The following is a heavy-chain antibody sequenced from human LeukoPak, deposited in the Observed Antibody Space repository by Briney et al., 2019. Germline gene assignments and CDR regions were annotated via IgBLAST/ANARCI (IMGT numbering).Heavy chain of an antibody. Sequence: GASVKVSCKASGYTFTTYSLAGLRQAPGQSLEWMGWISVNNGGTNYAQSFQDRVTLTRDTSTNTAYLELRSLRSDDTAIIYCATATQPRGYFLHWGQGTLVTVSS. D-gene: IGHD2-2*01. V-gene: IGHV1-18*01. CDR3: ATATQPRGYFLH. CDR2: ISVNNGGT. CDR1: GYTFTTYS. J-gene: IGHJ1*01.